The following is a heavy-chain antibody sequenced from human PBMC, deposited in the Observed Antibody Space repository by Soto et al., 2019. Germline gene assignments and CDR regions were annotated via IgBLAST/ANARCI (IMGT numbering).Heavy chain of an antibody. CDR1: GFSLSTGGVG. D-gene: IGHD3-9*01. V-gene: IGHV2-5*01. CDR3: AHSWENILTGYSNPLAY. J-gene: IGHJ4*02. Sequence: QITLKESGPTLVKPTQTLTLTCSFSGFSLSTGGVGVGWIRQPPGKALEWLALIYSNDDKRYSPFLKSRLTIIKDTSKNQVVLTMTNMDPVDTATYYCAHSWENILTGYSNPLAYWGQGTLVTVSS. CDR2: IYSNDDK.